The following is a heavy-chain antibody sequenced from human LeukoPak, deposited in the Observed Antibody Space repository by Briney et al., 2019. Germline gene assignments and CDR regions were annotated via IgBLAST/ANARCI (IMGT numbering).Heavy chain of an antibody. J-gene: IGHJ4*02. CDR1: GYTLTELS. CDR2: FDPEDGET. V-gene: IGHV1-24*01. CDR3: ATDTAIGYYFDY. Sequence: ASVEVSCKVSGYTLTELSMHWVRQAPGKGLEWMGGFDPEDGETIYAQKFQGRVTMTEDTSTDTAYMELSSLRSEDTAVYYCATDTAIGYYFDYWGQGTLVTVSS. D-gene: IGHD5-18*01.